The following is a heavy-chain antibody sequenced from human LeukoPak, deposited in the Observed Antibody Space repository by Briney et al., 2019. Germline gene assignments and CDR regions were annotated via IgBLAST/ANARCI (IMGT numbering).Heavy chain of an antibody. Sequence: GGALRLSCAASGFTFSSYAMSWVRQAPGKGLEGVSAISGSGGSTYYADSVNGRFTLSRDNSQHTLYLQMNSLRAEDTAVYYCAKGRHSYSGSYYYWGQGTLVTVSS. J-gene: IGHJ4*02. CDR1: GFTFSSYA. D-gene: IGHD1-26*01. CDR3: AKGRHSYSGSYYY. CDR2: ISGSGGST. V-gene: IGHV3-23*01.